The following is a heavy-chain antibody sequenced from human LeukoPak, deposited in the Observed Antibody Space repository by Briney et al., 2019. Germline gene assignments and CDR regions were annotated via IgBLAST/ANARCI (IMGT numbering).Heavy chain of an antibody. Sequence: GGSLRLSCAASGFTFSSYSMNWVRQAPGKGLEWVSSIGSSSSYIYCADSVKGRFTISRDNAKNSLYLQMNSLRAEDTAVYYCARDRDVVTHDYWGQGTLVTVSS. V-gene: IGHV3-21*01. CDR2: IGSSSSYI. CDR1: GFTFSSYS. CDR3: ARDRDVVTHDY. D-gene: IGHD3-22*01. J-gene: IGHJ4*02.